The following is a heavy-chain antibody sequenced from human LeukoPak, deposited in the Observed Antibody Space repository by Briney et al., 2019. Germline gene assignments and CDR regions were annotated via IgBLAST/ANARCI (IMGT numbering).Heavy chain of an antibody. CDR2: IYYSGST. V-gene: IGHV4-39*01. J-gene: IGHJ6*03. D-gene: IGHD1-26*01. CDR3: ARLNRSGYYYMDV. CDR1: GGSISSSSYY. Sequence: PSETLSLTCAVSGGSISSSSYYWGWIRQPPGKGLEWIGSIYYSGSTYYNPSLKSRVTISVDTSKNQFSLKLSSVTAADTAVYYCARLNRSGYYYMDVWGKGTTVTVSS.